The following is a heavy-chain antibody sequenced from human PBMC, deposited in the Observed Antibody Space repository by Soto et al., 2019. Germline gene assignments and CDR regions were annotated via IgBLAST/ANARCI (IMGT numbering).Heavy chain of an antibody. D-gene: IGHD5-18*01. J-gene: IGHJ6*02. CDR2: IWYDGSNK. CDR1: GFTFSSYG. V-gene: IGHV3-33*01. Sequence: GGSLRLSCAASGFTFSSYGMHWVRQAPGKGLEWVAVIWYDGSNKYYADSVKGRFTISRDNSKNTLYLQMNSLRAEDTAVYYCARDKNTAMLQYSMDVWGQGTTVTVSS. CDR3: ARDKNTAMLQYSMDV.